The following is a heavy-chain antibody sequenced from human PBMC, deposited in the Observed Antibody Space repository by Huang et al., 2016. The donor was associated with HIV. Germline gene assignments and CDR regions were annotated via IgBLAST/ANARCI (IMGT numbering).Heavy chain of an antibody. V-gene: IGHV4-30-4*01. D-gene: IGHD3-9*01. CDR2: IFYIGKI. CDR3: ATIIGSQGYDTTGYYSVPNTWFDP. Sequence: QVQLQESGPGLVKPSQTLSLTCSVSGGSIASDGYYWSWIRQSPGKGLEWIGHIFYIGKIYYNPSRKSRVTISVDTPKNQISLKLRSVTAADTAVYYCATIIGSQGYDTTGYYSVPNTWFDPWGQGTLVTVSS. CDR1: GGSIASDGYY. J-gene: IGHJ5*02.